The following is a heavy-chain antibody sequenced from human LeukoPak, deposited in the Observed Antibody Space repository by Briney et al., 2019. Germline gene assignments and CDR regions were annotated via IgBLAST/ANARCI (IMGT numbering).Heavy chain of an antibody. CDR3: AKARQWLVLLGAPSDY. D-gene: IGHD6-19*01. Sequence: GGSLRLSCAASGFTFSDYYMSWIRQAPGKGLEWVSYISSSGSTIYYADSVKGRFTISRDNSKNTLYLQMNSLRAEDTAVYYCAKARQWLVLLGAPSDYWGQGTLVTVSS. V-gene: IGHV3-11*04. CDR1: GFTFSDYY. J-gene: IGHJ4*02. CDR2: ISSSGSTI.